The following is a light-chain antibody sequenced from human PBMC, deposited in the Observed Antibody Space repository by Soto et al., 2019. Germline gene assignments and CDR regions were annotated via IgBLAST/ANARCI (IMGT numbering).Light chain of an antibody. CDR3: QQRSNWVWT. CDR2: DAS. V-gene: IGKV3-11*01. Sequence: EIGLTQSPATLSLSPGERATLSCRASQSVSSYLAWYQQKPGQAPRLLIYDASNRATGIPARCSGSGSGTDFTRTISSLEPEDFAVYYCQQRSNWVWTFGQGTKVEIK. J-gene: IGKJ1*01. CDR1: QSVSSY.